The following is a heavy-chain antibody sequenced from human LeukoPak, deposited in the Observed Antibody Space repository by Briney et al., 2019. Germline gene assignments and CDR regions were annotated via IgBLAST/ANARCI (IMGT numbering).Heavy chain of an antibody. CDR3: ARDLGDGDYDILTGRLTAMGQ. CDR1: GGTFSSYA. V-gene: IGHV1-69*13. D-gene: IGHD3-9*01. J-gene: IGHJ4*02. CDR2: IIPIFGTA. Sequence: GASVKVSCKASGGTFSSYAISWVRQAPGQGLEWMGGIIPIFGTANYAQKFQGRVTITADESTSTAYMELSSLRSEDTAVYYCARDLGDGDYDILTGRLTAMGQWGQGTLVTVSS.